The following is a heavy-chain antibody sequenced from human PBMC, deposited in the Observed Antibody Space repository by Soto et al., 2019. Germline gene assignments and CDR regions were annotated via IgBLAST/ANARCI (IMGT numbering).Heavy chain of an antibody. CDR3: ARGKNVLRYFDWSGSLKLGYYYYYMDV. CDR2: INHSGST. Sequence: SETLSLTCAVYSGSFSGYYWSWIRQPPGKGLEWIGEINHSGSTNYNPSLKSRVTISVDTSKNQFSLKLSSVTAADTAVYYCARGKNVLRYFDWSGSLKLGYYYYYMDVCGKGTTVTVSS. D-gene: IGHD3-9*01. CDR1: SGSFSGYY. J-gene: IGHJ6*03. V-gene: IGHV4-34*01.